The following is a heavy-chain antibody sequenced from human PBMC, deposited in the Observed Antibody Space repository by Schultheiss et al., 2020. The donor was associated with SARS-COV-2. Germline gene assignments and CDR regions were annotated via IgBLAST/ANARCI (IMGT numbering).Heavy chain of an antibody. J-gene: IGHJ5*02. CDR1: GFTFSSYW. Sequence: GSLRLSCAASGFTFSSYWMHWVRQAPGKGLVWIGYIYYSGSTYYNPSLKSRVTISVDTSKNQFSLKLSSVTAADTAVYYCARLAARRGWFDPWGQGTLVTVSS. V-gene: IGHV4-59*06. D-gene: IGHD6-6*01. CDR2: IYYSGST. CDR3: ARLAARRGWFDP.